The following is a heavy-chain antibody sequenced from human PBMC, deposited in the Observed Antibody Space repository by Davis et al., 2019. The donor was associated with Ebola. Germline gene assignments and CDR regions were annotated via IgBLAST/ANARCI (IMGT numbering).Heavy chain of an antibody. J-gene: IGHJ4*02. D-gene: IGHD1-26*01. CDR1: GYDFSNYW. Sequence: GESLKISCEGSGYDFSNYWINWVRQMPGKGLEWMGRIDPSDSYTNYSPSFQGHVTISADKSVNTAYLQWSSLKASDTAIYYCARQGGGSGRLTSFDYWGQGTLVTVSS. CDR3: ARQGGGSGRLTSFDY. V-gene: IGHV5-10-1*01. CDR2: IDPSDSYT.